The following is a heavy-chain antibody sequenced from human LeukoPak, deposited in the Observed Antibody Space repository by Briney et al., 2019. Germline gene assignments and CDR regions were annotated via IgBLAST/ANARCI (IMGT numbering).Heavy chain of an antibody. Sequence: GGSLRLSCAVSGFTFSNYEMNWVRQAPGKGLEWVSYISSGNSGTIHYADSVKARFTISRDNAKNSVYLQLNSLRAEDTAVYYCAREMSGTYSFDYWGQGTLVTVSS. CDR2: ISSGNSGTI. V-gene: IGHV3-48*03. CDR3: AREMSGTYSFDY. J-gene: IGHJ4*02. CDR1: GFTFSNYE. D-gene: IGHD6-13*01.